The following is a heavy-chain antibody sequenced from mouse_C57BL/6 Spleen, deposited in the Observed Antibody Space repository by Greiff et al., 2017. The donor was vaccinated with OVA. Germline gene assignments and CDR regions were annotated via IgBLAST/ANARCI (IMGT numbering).Heavy chain of an antibody. CDR2: ISSGGSYT. Sequence: EVKLVESGGDLVKPGGSLKLSCAASGFTFSSYGMSWVRQTPDKRLEWVATISSGGSYTYYPDSVKGRFTISRDNAKNTLYLQMSSLKSEDTAMYYCARRGSNPFAYWGQGTLVTVSA. CDR1: GFTFSSYG. CDR3: ARRGSNPFAY. V-gene: IGHV5-6*02. J-gene: IGHJ3*01. D-gene: IGHD1-1*01.